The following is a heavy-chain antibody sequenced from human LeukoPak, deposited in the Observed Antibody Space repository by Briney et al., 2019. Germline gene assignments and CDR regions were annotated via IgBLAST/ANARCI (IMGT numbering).Heavy chain of an antibody. Sequence: SVKVSCKASGGTFSSYTISWVRQAPGQGLEWMGRIIPILGIANYAQKFQGRVTITADKSTSTAYMELSSLRSEDTAVYYCAREGRYCSGGSCYSAQYNWFDPWGQGTLVTVSS. J-gene: IGHJ5*02. CDR3: AREGRYCSGGSCYSAQYNWFDP. V-gene: IGHV1-69*04. CDR2: IIPILGIA. CDR1: GGTFSSYT. D-gene: IGHD2-15*01.